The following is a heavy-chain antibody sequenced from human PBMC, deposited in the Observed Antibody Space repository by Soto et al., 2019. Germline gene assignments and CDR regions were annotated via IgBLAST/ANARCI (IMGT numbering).Heavy chain of an antibody. D-gene: IGHD2-8*01. J-gene: IGHJ6*02. CDR2: ISAYNGNT. CDR1: GYTFTSYG. CDR3: ARGRTYCTNGVCSGYGMDV. V-gene: IGHV1-18*01. Sequence: QVQLVQSGAEVKKPGASVKVSCKASGYTFTSYGISWVRQAPGQGLEWMGWISAYNGNTNYAQKFQGRVTMTTDTCWSTAYMELRSLRSDDTAVYYCARGRTYCTNGVCSGYGMDVWGQGTTVTVSS.